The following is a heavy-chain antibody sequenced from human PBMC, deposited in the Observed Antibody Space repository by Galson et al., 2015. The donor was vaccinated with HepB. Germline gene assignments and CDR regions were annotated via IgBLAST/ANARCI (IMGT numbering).Heavy chain of an antibody. CDR3: ARDGVRLGYYYYYYGMDV. CDR1: GYTFTSYY. D-gene: IGHD3-16*01. CDR2: INPSGGST. Sequence: SVKVSCKASGYTFTSYYMHWVRQAPGQGLEWMGIINPSGGSTSYAQKFQGRVTMTRDTSTSTVYMELSSLRSEDTAVYYCARDGVRLGYYYYYYGMDVWGQGTTVTVSS. J-gene: IGHJ6*02. V-gene: IGHV1-46*01.